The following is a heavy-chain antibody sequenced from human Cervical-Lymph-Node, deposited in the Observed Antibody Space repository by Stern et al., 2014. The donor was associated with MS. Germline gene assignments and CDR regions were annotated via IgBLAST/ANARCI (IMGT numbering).Heavy chain of an antibody. D-gene: IGHD3-22*01. Sequence: VQLVESGPGLVKPSETLSLTCTVSGGSISPYYWSWIRQPPGKGLEWIAYIFHSGSATYHASLKSLLTMSVRTSKNQFSLNLTSVTAADTAVYYCARFGVGYYDGRGYYYFDYWGQGTQVTVSS. V-gene: IGHV4-59*12. J-gene: IGHJ4*02. CDR3: ARFGVGYYDGRGYYYFDY. CDR1: GGSISPYY. CDR2: IFHSGSA.